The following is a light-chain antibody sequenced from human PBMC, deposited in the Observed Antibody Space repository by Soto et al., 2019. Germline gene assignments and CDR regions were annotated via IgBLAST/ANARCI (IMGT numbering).Light chain of an antibody. CDR1: SSDVGSYNL. Sequence: QSALTQPASVSGSPGQSITISCTGTSSDVGSYNLVSWYQQHPGKAPKLMIYEVSKRPTGVSNRFSGYKSGNTACLTISGLQAEDEADYYCCSYAGSSTLVFGGGTKLTVL. V-gene: IGLV2-23*02. CDR3: CSYAGSSTLV. J-gene: IGLJ2*01. CDR2: EVS.